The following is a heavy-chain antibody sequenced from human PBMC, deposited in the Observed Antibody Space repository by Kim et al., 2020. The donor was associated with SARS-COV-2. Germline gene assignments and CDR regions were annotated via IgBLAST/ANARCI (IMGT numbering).Heavy chain of an antibody. D-gene: IGHD6-19*01. CDR2: T. Sequence: TSYAQKFQGRVTMTRDTSTSTVYMELSSLRSEDTAVYYCARDRPEWLVDYWGQGTLVTVSS. V-gene: IGHV1-46*01. J-gene: IGHJ4*02. CDR3: ARDRPEWLVDY.